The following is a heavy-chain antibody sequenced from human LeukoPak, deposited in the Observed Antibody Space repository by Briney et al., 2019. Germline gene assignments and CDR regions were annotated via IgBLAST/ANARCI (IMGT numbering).Heavy chain of an antibody. CDR2: INPSGGST. V-gene: IGHV1-46*01. CDR3: ARVKSIAAAGRGRTWFDP. D-gene: IGHD6-13*01. Sequence: GASVKVSCKASGYTFTSYYMHWVRQAPGQGLECMGIINPSGGSTSYAQKFQGRVTMTRDTSTSTVYMELSSLRSEDTAVYYCARVKSIAAAGRGRTWFDPWGQGTLVTVSS. J-gene: IGHJ5*02. CDR1: GYTFTSYY.